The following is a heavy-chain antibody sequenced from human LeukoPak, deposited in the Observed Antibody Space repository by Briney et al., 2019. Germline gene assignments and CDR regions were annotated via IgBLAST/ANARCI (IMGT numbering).Heavy chain of an antibody. J-gene: IGHJ4*02. CDR2: IYTGGNT. CDR1: GLTLSNVW. Sequence: GGSLRLSCAVSGLTLSNVWMNWVRQAPGKGLEWVSTIYTGGNTYYAASVKGRFTISRDFSKNTVFLHMNSLRAEDTAMYYCARGDDSGYYDYFDYWGQGALVTVSS. D-gene: IGHD3-22*01. V-gene: IGHV3-53*01. CDR3: ARGDDSGYYDYFDY.